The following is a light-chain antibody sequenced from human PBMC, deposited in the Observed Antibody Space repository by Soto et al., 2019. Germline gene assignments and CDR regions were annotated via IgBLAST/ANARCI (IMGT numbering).Light chain of an antibody. V-gene: IGLV2-14*01. CDR2: DVT. CDR3: SSYRTGGSYV. CDR1: SSDVGGYNS. Sequence: LTQPASVSGSPGLSIAISCTGTSSDVGGYNSVSWYQQHPGKAPKLVIYDVTSRPSGVSNRFSGSKSGNTASLTISGLQAEDEGDYYCSSYRTGGSYVFGTGTKVTVL. J-gene: IGLJ1*01.